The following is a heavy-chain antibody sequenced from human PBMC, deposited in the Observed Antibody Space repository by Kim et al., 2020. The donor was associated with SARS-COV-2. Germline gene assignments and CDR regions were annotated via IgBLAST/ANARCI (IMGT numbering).Heavy chain of an antibody. J-gene: IGHJ6*02. V-gene: IGHV3-33*01. D-gene: IGHD6-6*01. Sequence: GGSLRLSCAASGFTFSSYGMHWVRQAPGKGLEWVAVIWYDGSNKYYADSVKGRITISRDNSKNTLYLQMNSLRAEDTAVYYCARAAYSSSSRYYYYGMDVWGQGTTVTISS. CDR3: ARAAYSSSSRYYYYGMDV. CDR1: GFTFSSYG. CDR2: IWYDGSNK.